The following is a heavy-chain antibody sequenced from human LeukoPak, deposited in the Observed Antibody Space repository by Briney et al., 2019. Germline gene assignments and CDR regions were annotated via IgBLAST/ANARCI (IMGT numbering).Heavy chain of an antibody. J-gene: IGHJ5*02. CDR2: INHSGST. CDR1: GGSFSGYY. Sequence: PSETLSLTCAVYGGSFSGYYWSWIRQPPAKGLDWIGEINHSGSTNYNPSLQSRVTISVDTSKNQFSLKLSSVTAADTAVYYCARGHRITIFGVVIIVGNWFDPWGQGTLVTVSS. D-gene: IGHD3-3*01. V-gene: IGHV4-34*01. CDR3: ARGHRITIFGVVIIVGNWFDP.